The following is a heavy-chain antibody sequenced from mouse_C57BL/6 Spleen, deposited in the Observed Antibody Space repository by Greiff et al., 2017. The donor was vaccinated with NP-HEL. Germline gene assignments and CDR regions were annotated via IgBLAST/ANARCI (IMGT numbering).Heavy chain of an antibody. Sequence: EVQLVESGGGLVKPGGSLKLSCAASGFTFSSYTMSWVRQTPEKRLEWVATISGGGGNTYYPDSVKGRFTISRDNAKNTLYLQMSSLRSEDTALYYCARHEFITYFDYWGQGTTLTVSS. J-gene: IGHJ2*01. V-gene: IGHV5-9*01. D-gene: IGHD1-1*01. CDR2: ISGGGGNT. CDR3: ARHEFITYFDY. CDR1: GFTFSSYT.